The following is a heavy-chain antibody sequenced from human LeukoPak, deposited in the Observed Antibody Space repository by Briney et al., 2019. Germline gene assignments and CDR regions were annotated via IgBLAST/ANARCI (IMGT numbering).Heavy chain of an antibody. D-gene: IGHD2-15*01. CDR3: ARDHCSGGSCYSRPFDY. CDR2: ISTSSSYI. J-gene: IGHJ4*02. Sequence: KSGGSLRLSCAASGFTFSSYWMSWVRQAPGKGLEWVSSISTSSSYIYYADSVKGRFTISRDNATNSLYLQMNSLRAEDTAVYYCARDHCSGGSCYSRPFDYWGQGTLVTVSS. V-gene: IGHV3-21*01. CDR1: GFTFSSYW.